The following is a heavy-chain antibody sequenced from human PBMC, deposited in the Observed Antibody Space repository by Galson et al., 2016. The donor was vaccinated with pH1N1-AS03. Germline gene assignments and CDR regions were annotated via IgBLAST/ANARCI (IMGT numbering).Heavy chain of an antibody. D-gene: IGHD5-24*01. CDR2: ISISGSYV. CDR1: RLTFSSYS. CDR3: ARRATDGYTFDY. V-gene: IGHV3-21*01. Sequence: SLRLSCAASRLTFSSYSMNWVRQAPGKGLEWVSSISISGSYVYYADSVKGRFTISRDNAKNSLYLHMNSLSAEDTAVYYCARRATDGYTFDYWGLGTLVTVSS. J-gene: IGHJ4*02.